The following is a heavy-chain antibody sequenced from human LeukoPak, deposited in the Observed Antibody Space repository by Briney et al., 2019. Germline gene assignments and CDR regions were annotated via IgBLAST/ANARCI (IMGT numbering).Heavy chain of an antibody. CDR1: GFTFSSYS. Sequence: GGSLRLSCAASGFTFSSYSMTWVRQAPGKGLEWVSYISSSSSTIYYADSVKGRFTISRDNAKNSLYLQMNSLRAEDTAVYYCARVITMVRGVIDYWGQGTLVTVSS. V-gene: IGHV3-48*01. D-gene: IGHD3-10*01. CDR3: ARVITMVRGVIDY. CDR2: ISSSSSTI. J-gene: IGHJ4*02.